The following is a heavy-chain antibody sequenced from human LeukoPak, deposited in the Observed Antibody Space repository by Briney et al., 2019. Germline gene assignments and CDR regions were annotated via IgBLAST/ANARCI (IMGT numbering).Heavy chain of an antibody. CDR3: AKDVAVLRYFDWLFDY. CDR1: GFTFSSYA. CDR2: ISYDGSNK. D-gene: IGHD3-9*01. V-gene: IGHV3-30-3*01. Sequence: GGSLRLSCAASGFTFSSYAMHWVRQAPGKGLEWVAVISYDGSNKYYADSVKGRFTISRDNSKNTLYLQMNSLRAEDTAVYYCAKDVAVLRYFDWLFDYWGQGTLVTVSS. J-gene: IGHJ4*02.